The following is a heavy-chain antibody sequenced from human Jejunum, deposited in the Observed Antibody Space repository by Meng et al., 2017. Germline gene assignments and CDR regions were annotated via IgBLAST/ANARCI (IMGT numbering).Heavy chain of an antibody. J-gene: IGHJ4*01. D-gene: IGHD3-16*02. CDR3: TEDLEQITCGGVIDQFGY. CDR1: GFSFRDVW. V-gene: IGHV3-15*01. Sequence: ESLKISCAVSGFSFRDVWLSWVRQAPGKGLEGVGRVISKTDGGTTDYAAPVRGRFIIAREDTRNTLYLQMNGLKAEDTAVYYCTEDLEQITCGGVIDQFGYWGQGSLVTVSS. CDR2: VISKTDGGTT.